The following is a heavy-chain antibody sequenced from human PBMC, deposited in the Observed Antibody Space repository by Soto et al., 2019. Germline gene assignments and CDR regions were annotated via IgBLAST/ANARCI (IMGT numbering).Heavy chain of an antibody. Sequence: QVQLVQSGAEEKKPGASVKVSCKASGYTFTSYAMHWVRQAPGQRLEWMGWINAGNGNTKYSQKFQGRVTITRDTSEXXAXRXXCSLRSEDKAVYYCARVVKYCGGGSGYSAYGGLDPWGQGTLVTVSS. CDR3: ARVVKYCGGGSGYSAYGGLDP. D-gene: IGHD2-15*01. J-gene: IGHJ5*02. V-gene: IGHV1-3*05. CDR1: GYTFTSYA. CDR2: INAGNGNT.